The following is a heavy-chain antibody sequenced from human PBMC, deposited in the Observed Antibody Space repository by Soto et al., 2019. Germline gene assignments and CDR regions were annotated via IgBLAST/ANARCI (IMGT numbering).Heavy chain of an antibody. V-gene: IGHV1-3*04. CDR2: ISIGNGYT. D-gene: IGHD3-16*02. CDR1: GATFTTSA. Sequence: ASAQVSRKTSGATFTTSAIHWVRPAPGKRLEWLGWISIGNGYTKYSAKFQDRVTITWDTSATTAYIQLSSLISEDTAVYYCARFRSLGYNFFDYWGQGTLVTV. J-gene: IGHJ4*02. CDR3: ARFRSLGYNFFDY.